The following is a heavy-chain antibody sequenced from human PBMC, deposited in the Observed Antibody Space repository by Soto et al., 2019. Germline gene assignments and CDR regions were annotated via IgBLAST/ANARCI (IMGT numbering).Heavy chain of an antibody. CDR2: INHSGRN. V-gene: IGHV4-34*01. Sequence: QVQLQQWGAGLLKPSETLSLTCAVYGDSFSGYSWSWIRQSPGKGLEWIEDINHSGRNNFNPSLQSRVTMSVDTSKNQFSLSLSSVTAADTAMYYCARGATRIQLWPFDFWGQGTLVTVSS. J-gene: IGHJ4*02. CDR1: GDSFSGYS. CDR3: ARGATRIQLWPFDF. D-gene: IGHD2-21*01.